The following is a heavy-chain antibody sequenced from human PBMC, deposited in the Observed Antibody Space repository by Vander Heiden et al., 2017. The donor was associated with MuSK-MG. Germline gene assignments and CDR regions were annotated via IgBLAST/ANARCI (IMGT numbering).Heavy chain of an antibody. CDR3: ARDGVVVVPAAPSYYYYMDV. Sequence: QVQLVQSGAEVKKPGASVKVSCQASGYTFTGYYMPWVRQAPGQGLEWMGWINPNSGGTNYAQKFQGRVTMTRDTSISTAYMELSRLRSDDTAVYYCARDGVVVVPAAPSYYYYMDVWGKGTTVTVSS. V-gene: IGHV1-2*02. CDR2: INPNSGGT. D-gene: IGHD2-2*01. CDR1: GYTFTGYY. J-gene: IGHJ6*03.